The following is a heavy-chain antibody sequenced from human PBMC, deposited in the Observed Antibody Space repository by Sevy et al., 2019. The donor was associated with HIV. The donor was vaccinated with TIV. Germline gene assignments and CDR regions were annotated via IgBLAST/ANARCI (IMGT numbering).Heavy chain of an antibody. CDR3: ANSRGRYEGSSWLYYYYLMDV. D-gene: IGHD6-13*01. Sequence: GGSLRLSCAAAGFTFSRYDMHWARQAPGKGLEWVAVISGDGSDKEYAESVKGRFTVSRDNSKDTVYLQMNSLRLEDTAIYYCANSRGRYEGSSWLYYYYLMDVWGQGTTVTVSS. CDR1: GFTFSRYD. J-gene: IGHJ6*02. CDR2: ISGDGSDK. V-gene: IGHV3-30*18.